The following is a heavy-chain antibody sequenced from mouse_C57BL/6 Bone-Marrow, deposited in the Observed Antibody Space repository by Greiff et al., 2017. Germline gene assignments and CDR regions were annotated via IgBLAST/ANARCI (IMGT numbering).Heavy chain of an antibody. CDR1: GYAFSSYW. CDR2: IYPGDGDT. J-gene: IGHJ1*03. V-gene: IGHV1-80*01. D-gene: IGHD1-1*01. CDR3: ARPPVITTVVAIDWYFDV. Sequence: VHLVESGAELVKPGASVKISCKASGYAFSSYWMNWVKQRPGQGLEWIGQIYPGDGDTNYNGKFKGKATLTADKSSSTAYMQLSSLTSEDSAVYFCARPPVITTVVAIDWYFDVWGTGTTVTVSS.